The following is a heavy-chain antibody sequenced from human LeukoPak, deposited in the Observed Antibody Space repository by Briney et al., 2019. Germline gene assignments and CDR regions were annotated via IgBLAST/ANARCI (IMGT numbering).Heavy chain of an antibody. CDR2: IYYSGST. J-gene: IGHJ3*02. V-gene: IGHV4-59*01. CDR3: ARVRSYYYDSSGYLDAFDI. Sequence: SETLSLTCTVSGGSISSYYWSWIRQPPGKGLEWIGYIYYSGSTNYNPSLKSRVTISVDTSKNQFSLKLSSVTAADTAVYYCARVRSYYYDSSGYLDAFDIWGQGTMVTVSS. D-gene: IGHD3-22*01. CDR1: GGSISSYY.